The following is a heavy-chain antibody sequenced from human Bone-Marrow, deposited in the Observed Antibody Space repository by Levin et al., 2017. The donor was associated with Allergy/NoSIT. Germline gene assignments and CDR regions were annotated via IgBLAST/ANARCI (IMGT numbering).Heavy chain of an antibody. J-gene: IGHJ4*02. Sequence: QSGGSLRLSCAASGFTFSNYAMSWVRQAPGKGLEWVSAISASGGSTYYADSVKGRFTISRENSKNTLYLQLNSLRAEDTAIYYCAKDVSRGNCYDSWGQGTLVTVSS. V-gene: IGHV3-23*01. CDR1: GFTFSNYA. CDR2: ISASGGST. CDR3: AKDVSRGNCYDS. D-gene: IGHD4-23*01.